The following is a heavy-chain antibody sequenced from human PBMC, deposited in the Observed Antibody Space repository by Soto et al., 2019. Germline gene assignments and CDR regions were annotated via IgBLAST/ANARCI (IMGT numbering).Heavy chain of an antibody. CDR3: AKYRSDGDYYYGMDV. J-gene: IGHJ6*02. V-gene: IGHV3-23*01. D-gene: IGHD3-16*01. CDR1: GFTYSSYA. Sequence: GGSLRLSCAASGFTYSSYAMSWVRQAPGKGLEWVSAISGSGGSTYYADSVKGRFTISRDNSKNTLYLQMNSLRAEDTAVYYCAKYRSDGDYYYGMDVWGQGTTVTVSS. CDR2: ISGSGGST.